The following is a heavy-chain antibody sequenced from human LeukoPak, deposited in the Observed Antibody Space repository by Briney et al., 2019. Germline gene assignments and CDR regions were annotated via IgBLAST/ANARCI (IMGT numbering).Heavy chain of an antibody. Sequence: ASVKVSCKASGGTFSSYAITWVRQAPGQGLEWMGGIIPIFGTATYAQKFQGRVAITTDKSTSTAYMKLSSLRSEDTAVYYCATIAVAGRGHYYYMDVWGKGTPVTVSS. V-gene: IGHV1-69*05. CDR1: GGTFSSYA. D-gene: IGHD6-19*01. CDR3: ATIAVAGRGHYYYMDV. J-gene: IGHJ6*03. CDR2: IIPIFGTA.